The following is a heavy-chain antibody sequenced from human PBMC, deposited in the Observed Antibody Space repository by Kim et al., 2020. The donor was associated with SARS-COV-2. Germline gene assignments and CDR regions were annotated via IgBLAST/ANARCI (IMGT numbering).Heavy chain of an antibody. J-gene: IGHJ5*02. V-gene: IGHV5-10-1*01. D-gene: IGHD5-18*01. CDR3: ARHGSIQLWGPWFDP. CDR1: GYSFTSYW. CDR2: IDPSDSYT. Sequence: GESLKISCKGSGYSFTSYWISWVRQMPGKGLEWMGRIDPSDSYTNYSPSFQGHVTISADKSISTAYLQWSSLKASDTAMYYCARHGSIQLWGPWFDPWGQGTLVTVSS.